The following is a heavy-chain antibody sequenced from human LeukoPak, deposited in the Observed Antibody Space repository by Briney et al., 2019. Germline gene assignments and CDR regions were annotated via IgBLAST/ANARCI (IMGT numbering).Heavy chain of an antibody. Sequence: GGSLRLSCEASGSSLDNYAMSWVRQAPGKGLEYIAYISRSSLAINYAESVRGRFIVSRDNARNSLYLQMNGLRADDTAVYHCAGDPSVGSTCYYVDVWGEGTTVTVSS. V-gene: IGHV3-48*04. J-gene: IGHJ6*03. CDR2: ISRSSLAI. CDR1: GSSLDNYA. CDR3: AGDPSVGSTCYYVDV. D-gene: IGHD4-23*01.